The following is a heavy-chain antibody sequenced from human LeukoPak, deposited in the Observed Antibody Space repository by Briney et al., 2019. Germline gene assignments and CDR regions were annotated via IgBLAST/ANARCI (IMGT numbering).Heavy chain of an antibody. J-gene: IGHJ4*02. D-gene: IGHD2-15*01. CDR1: GFTFSSYS. CDR2: LSSSGTYV. V-gene: IGHV3-21*04. Sequence: PGGSLRLSCAASGFTFSSYSMNWVRQAPGKGLEWVSSLSSSGTYVYYADSVKGRFTISRDNAKNSLSLQMNSLKAEDTAVYYCIRQNCSGGSCSYVDYVGQGTLVTVSS. CDR3: IRQNCSGGSCSYVDY.